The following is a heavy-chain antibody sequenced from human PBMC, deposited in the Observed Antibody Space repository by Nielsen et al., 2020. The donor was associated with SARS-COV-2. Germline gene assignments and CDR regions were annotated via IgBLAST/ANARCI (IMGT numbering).Heavy chain of an antibody. J-gene: IGHJ4*02. D-gene: IGHD2-8*02. CDR3: ASPAGGSYWADFDF. CDR2: IAYDGNTK. CDR1: GFDFNHYA. Sequence: GGSLRLSCAASGFDFNHYAMHWVRQAPGQGLEWVAVIAYDGNTKHYADSVKGRFAISRDNSKNTVYLEMSSLRVEDTAFYYCASPAGGSYWADFDFWGQGTLVTVSS. V-gene: IGHV3-30*09.